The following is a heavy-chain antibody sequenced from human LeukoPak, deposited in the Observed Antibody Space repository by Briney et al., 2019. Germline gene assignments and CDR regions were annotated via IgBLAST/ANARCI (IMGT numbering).Heavy chain of an antibody. J-gene: IGHJ4*02. CDR2: IWYDGSNK. D-gene: IGHD3-10*01. CDR3: ARGEVGYGSGSYLFDY. V-gene: IGHV3-33*01. CDR1: GFTFSSYG. Sequence: GRSLRLSCAASGFTFSSYGMHWVRQAPGKGLEWVAVIWYDGSNKYYADSVKGRFTISRDNSKNTLYLQMNSLRAEDTAVYYCARGEVGYGSGSYLFDYWGQGTLVTVSS.